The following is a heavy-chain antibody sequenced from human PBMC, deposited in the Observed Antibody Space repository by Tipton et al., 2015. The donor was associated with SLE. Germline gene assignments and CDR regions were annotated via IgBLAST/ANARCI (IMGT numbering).Heavy chain of an antibody. Sequence: TLSLTCTVSGGSISSGSHYWSWIRQPAGKGLEWIGYIYYSGSTNYNPSLKSRVTISVDTSKNQFSLKLSSVTAADTAVYYCARHVMGYGSGGYIDYWGQGTLVTVSS. J-gene: IGHJ4*02. CDR1: GGSISSGSHY. CDR2: IYYSGST. CDR3: ARHVMGYGSGGYIDY. D-gene: IGHD3-10*01. V-gene: IGHV4-61*09.